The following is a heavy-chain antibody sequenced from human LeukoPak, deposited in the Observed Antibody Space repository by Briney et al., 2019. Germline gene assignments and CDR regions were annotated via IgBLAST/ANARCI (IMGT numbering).Heavy chain of an antibody. Sequence: GGSLRLSCAASGYTFSSHGLTWVRQAPGKGLEWISTINGAGDNTFYAETVKGRFTISRDNSKNTLSLQMHNLRAEDTAIYYCAKVSVCYGCYLDYWGQGTLVTVS. D-gene: IGHD3-16*01. CDR2: INGAGDNT. J-gene: IGHJ4*02. V-gene: IGHV3-23*01. CDR1: GYTFSSHG. CDR3: AKVSVCYGCYLDY.